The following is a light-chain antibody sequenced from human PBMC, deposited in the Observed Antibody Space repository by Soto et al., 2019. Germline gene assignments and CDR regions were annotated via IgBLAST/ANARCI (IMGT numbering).Light chain of an antibody. V-gene: IGLV2-14*03. CDR3: SSYTSSSTPHGV. CDR1: SSDVGGYNY. Sequence: QSALTQPASVSGSPGQSITISCTGTSSDVGGYNYVSWYQHHPGKAPKLMIYDVSNRPSGVSNRFSGSKSGNTASLTISGLRAEDEADYYCSSYTSSSTPHGVFGTGTKLTVL. CDR2: DVS. J-gene: IGLJ1*01.